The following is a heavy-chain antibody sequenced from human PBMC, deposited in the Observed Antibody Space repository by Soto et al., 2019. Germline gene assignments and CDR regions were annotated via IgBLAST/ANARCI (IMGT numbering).Heavy chain of an antibody. Sequence: EVQLVESGGDLVQPGGSLRLSCAASGFTISGYDIHWVRQVAGEDLEWVSAIDTAGVTYYPGSVKGRFTISREVDKNPLYLQINSLRAGDTAVYYCGRGYRGSGSMHGMDVWGQGTTVIVSS. CDR1: GFTISGYD. CDR3: GRGYRGSGSMHGMDV. V-gene: IGHV3-13*04. D-gene: IGHD3-10*01. J-gene: IGHJ6*02. CDR2: IDTAGVT.